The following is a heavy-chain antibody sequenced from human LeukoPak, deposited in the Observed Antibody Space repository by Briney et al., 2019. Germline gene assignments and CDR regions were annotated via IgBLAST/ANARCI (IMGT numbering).Heavy chain of an antibody. J-gene: IGHJ4*02. Sequence: GASVKVSCKASGYTFTSYGINWVRQAPGQGLEWMGWISGYNGNTNYAQKLQGRVTMTTDTSTSTVYMELRSLRSDDTAVYYCARGRIQLWLNNNFDYWGQGTLVTVSS. V-gene: IGHV1-18*01. CDR3: ARGRIQLWLNNNFDY. CDR1: GYTFTSYG. CDR2: ISGYNGNT. D-gene: IGHD5-18*01.